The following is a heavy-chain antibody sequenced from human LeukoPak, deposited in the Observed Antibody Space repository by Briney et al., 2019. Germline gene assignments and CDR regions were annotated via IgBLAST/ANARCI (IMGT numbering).Heavy chain of an antibody. CDR3: AKVSVVVPAAGGTLDY. D-gene: IGHD2-2*01. CDR2: ISGSGGST. CDR1: GFTFGSYA. Sequence: GGSLRLSCAASGFTFGSYAMSWVRQAPGKGLEWVSAISGSGGSTYYADSVKGRFTISRDNSKNTLYLQMNSLRAEDTAVYYCAKVSVVVPAAGGTLDYWGQGTLVTVSS. V-gene: IGHV3-23*01. J-gene: IGHJ4*02.